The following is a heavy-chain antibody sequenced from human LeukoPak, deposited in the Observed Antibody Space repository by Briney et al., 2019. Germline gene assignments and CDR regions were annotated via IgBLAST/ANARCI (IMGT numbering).Heavy chain of an antibody. J-gene: IGHJ4*02. CDR3: ASDSTSFDY. CDR2: IYHSGST. D-gene: IGHD5/OR15-5a*01. Sequence: SETLSLTCTVSGYSISSGYYWGWIRQPPGKGLEWIGSIYHSGSTYYNPSLKSRVTISVDTSKNQFSLKLSSVTAADTAVYYCASDSTSFDYWGQGTLVTVSS. V-gene: IGHV4-38-2*02. CDR1: GYSISSGYY.